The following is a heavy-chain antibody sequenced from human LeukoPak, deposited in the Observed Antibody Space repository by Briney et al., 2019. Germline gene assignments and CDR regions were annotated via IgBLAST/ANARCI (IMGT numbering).Heavy chain of an antibody. CDR3: AREYCSSTSCLGDY. D-gene: IGHD2-2*01. CDR2: ISSNGGST. CDR1: GFTFSSYA. V-gene: IGHV3-64*01. Sequence: GGSLRLSCAASGFTFSSYAMPWVRQAPGKGLEYVSAISSNGGSTYYANSVKGRFTISRDNSKNTLYLQMGSLRAEDMAVYYCAREYCSSTSCLGDYWGQGTLVTVSS. J-gene: IGHJ4*02.